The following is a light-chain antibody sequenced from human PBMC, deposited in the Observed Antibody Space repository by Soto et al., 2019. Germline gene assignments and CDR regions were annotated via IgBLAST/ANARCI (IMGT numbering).Light chain of an antibody. Sequence: SYELTQPPSGSVAPGQTARIACGGNNIGGRNVHWYQQKPGQAPVLVVYDDSDRPSGIPERISGSKSGNTAALTISRVEAGDEADYYCQVWDGSSDPVVFGGGTQLTVL. CDR2: DDS. CDR3: QVWDGSSDPVV. J-gene: IGLJ2*01. CDR1: NIGGRN. V-gene: IGLV3-21*02.